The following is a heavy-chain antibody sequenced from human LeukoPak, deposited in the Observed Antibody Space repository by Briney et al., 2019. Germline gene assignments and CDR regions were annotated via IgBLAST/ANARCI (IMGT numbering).Heavy chain of an antibody. D-gene: IGHD6-19*01. V-gene: IGHV1-2*04. J-gene: IGHJ5*02. CDR2: INPNSGGT. CDR3: ARGSAGVAVPHWFDP. Sequence: ASVKVSCKASGYTFTGYYMHWVRQAPGQGLEWMGWINPNSGGTNYAQKFQGWVTMTRDTSISTAYMELSRLRSDDTAVYYCARGSAGVAVPHWFDPWGQGTLVTVSS. CDR1: GYTFTGYY.